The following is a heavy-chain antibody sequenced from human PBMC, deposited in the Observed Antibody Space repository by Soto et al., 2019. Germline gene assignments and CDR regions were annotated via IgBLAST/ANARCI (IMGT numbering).Heavy chain of an antibody. V-gene: IGHV1-18*04. CDR2: ISAYNGNT. J-gene: IGHJ5*02. CDR1: GYTFTSYG. CDR3: ARACREGLLCFVALLPQYNWLVP. Sequence: GASVKVSCKASGYTFTSYGISWVRQAPGQGLEWMGWISAYNGNTNYAQKLQGRVTMTTDTSTSTAYMELRSLRSDATAVYYCARACREGLLCFVALLPQYNWLVPWGPGPLVTVST. D-gene: IGHD3-10*01.